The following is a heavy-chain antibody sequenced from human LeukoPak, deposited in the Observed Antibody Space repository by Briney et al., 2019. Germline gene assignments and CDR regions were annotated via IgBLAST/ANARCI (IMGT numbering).Heavy chain of an antibody. J-gene: IGHJ5*02. D-gene: IGHD6-19*01. CDR2: IYPGDSDV. Sequence: GESLKISCKGSGYTCTSYGIAWVRQMPGKGLEWMGNIYPGDSDVRYSPSFQGQVTISADKSISTAYLQWSSLKASDTALYYCARQSSRSGYSRAGWLDTWGQGTLVSSSS. CDR1: GYTCTSYG. CDR3: ARQSSRSGYSRAGWLDT. V-gene: IGHV5-51*01.